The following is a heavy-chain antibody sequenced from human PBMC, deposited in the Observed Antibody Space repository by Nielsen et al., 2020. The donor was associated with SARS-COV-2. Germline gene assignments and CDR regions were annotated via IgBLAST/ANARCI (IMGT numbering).Heavy chain of an antibody. V-gene: IGHV4-31*03. CDR2: IYYSGST. CDR1: GGSISSGGYY. Sequence: LRLSCTVSGGSISSGGYYWSWTRQHPGKGLEWIGYIYYSGSTYYNPSLKSRVTISVDTSKNQFSLKLSSVTAADTAVYYCARGTGRFLEWLLVYDYWGQGTLVTVSS. J-gene: IGHJ4*02. CDR3: ARGTGRFLEWLLVYDY. D-gene: IGHD3-3*01.